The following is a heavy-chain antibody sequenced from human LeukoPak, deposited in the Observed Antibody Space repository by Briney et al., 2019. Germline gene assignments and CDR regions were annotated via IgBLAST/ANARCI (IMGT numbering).Heavy chain of an antibody. CDR1: RYTFTSYG. Sequence: ASVKVSCKASRYTFTSYGISWVRQAPGQGLEWMGWISAYNGNTNYAQKLQGRVTMTTDTSTSTAYMELRSLRSGDTAVYYCARGFGYCSSTSCYEGWFDPWGQGTLVTVSS. V-gene: IGHV1-18*01. D-gene: IGHD2-2*01. J-gene: IGHJ5*02. CDR3: ARGFGYCSSTSCYEGWFDP. CDR2: ISAYNGNT.